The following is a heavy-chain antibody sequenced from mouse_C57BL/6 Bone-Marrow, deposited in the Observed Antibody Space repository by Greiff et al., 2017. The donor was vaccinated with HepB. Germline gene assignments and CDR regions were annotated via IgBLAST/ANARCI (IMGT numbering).Heavy chain of an antibody. D-gene: IGHD2-3*01. CDR3: ARRWLGYFDY. Sequence: VQGVESGPELVKPGASVKISCKASGYAFSSSWMNWVKQRPGKGLEWIGRIYPGDGDTNYNGKFKGKATLTADKSSSTAYMQLSSLTSEDSAVYFCARRWLGYFDYWGQGTTLTVSS. V-gene: IGHV1-82*01. CDR1: GYAFSSSW. CDR2: IYPGDGDT. J-gene: IGHJ2*01.